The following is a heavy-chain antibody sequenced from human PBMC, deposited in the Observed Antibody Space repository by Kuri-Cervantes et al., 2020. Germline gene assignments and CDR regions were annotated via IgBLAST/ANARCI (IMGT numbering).Heavy chain of an antibody. V-gene: IGHV3-15*01. CDR2: IKSKTDGGTT. CDR1: GFTFSNAW. Sequence: GESLKISCAASGFTFSNAWMSWVRQAPGKGLEWVGRIKSKTDGGTTDYAAPVKGRFTISRDDSKNTLYLQMNSLKTEDTAVYYCAPAYGGGSSFDYWGQGTLVTVSS. D-gene: IGHD4/OR15-4a*01. J-gene: IGHJ4*02. CDR3: APAYGGGSSFDY.